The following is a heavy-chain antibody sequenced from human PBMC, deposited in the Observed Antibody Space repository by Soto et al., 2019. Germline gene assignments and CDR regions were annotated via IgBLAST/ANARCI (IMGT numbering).Heavy chain of an antibody. Sequence: QVQLVQSGAEVKKPGASVKVSCKASGYTFTSYYMHWVRQAPGQGLEWMGLINPSGGSTIYAQNFQGRVTMPRDTSPSTDYMELSSLRSEDTAVYYCARDNSRDYGSGLMAWWFDPWGQGTLVTVSS. V-gene: IGHV1-46*01. J-gene: IGHJ5*02. CDR2: INPSGGST. D-gene: IGHD3-10*01. CDR3: ARDNSRDYGSGLMAWWFDP. CDR1: GYTFTSYY.